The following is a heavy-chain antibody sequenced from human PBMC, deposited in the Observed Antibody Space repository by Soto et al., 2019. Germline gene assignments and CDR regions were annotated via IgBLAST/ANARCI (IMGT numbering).Heavy chain of an antibody. D-gene: IGHD3-10*01. J-gene: IGHJ6*03. Sequence: GASVKVSCKASGYTFTGYYMHWVRQAPGQGLEWMGWINPNSGGTNYAQKFQGWVTMTRDTSISTAYMELNSLTAGDTAVYYCAKGPHSASGYYYMDVWGKGTTVTVSS. V-gene: IGHV1-2*04. CDR2: INPNSGGT. CDR1: GYTFTGYY. CDR3: AKGPHSASGYYYMDV.